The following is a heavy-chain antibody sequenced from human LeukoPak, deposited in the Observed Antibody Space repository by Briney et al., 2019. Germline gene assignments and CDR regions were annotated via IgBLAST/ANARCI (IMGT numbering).Heavy chain of an antibody. Sequence: SETLSLTCTVSSGSISSSSYYWGWIRQPPGKGLEWIGSIYYSGSTYYNPSLKSRVTISVDTSKNQFSLKLTSVTAADTAVYYCARRRITGTTFDYWGQGTLVTVSS. CDR2: IYYSGST. CDR1: SGSISSSSYY. V-gene: IGHV4-39*01. J-gene: IGHJ4*02. D-gene: IGHD1-1*01. CDR3: ARRRITGTTFDY.